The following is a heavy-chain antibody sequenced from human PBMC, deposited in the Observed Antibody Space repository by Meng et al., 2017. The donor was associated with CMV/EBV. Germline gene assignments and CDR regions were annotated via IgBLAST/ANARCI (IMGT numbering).Heavy chain of an antibody. J-gene: IGHJ6*02. CDR3: ARVRAPEDFYGSGSYYKGGMDV. Sequence: SETLSLTCTVPGYSISSGYYWGWIRQPPGKGLEWIGSTRHGGNTYYKASLKSRVTISADTSNNEFSLRLSSVTAADTAVYYCARVRAPEDFYGSGSYYKGGMDVWGQGTTVTVSS. D-gene: IGHD3-10*01. CDR2: TRHGGNT. CDR1: GYSISSGYY. V-gene: IGHV4-38-2*02.